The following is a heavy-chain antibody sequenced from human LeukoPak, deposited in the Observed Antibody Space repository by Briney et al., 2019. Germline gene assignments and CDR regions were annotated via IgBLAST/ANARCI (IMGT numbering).Heavy chain of an antibody. J-gene: IGHJ6*02. V-gene: IGHV4-34*01. CDR3: ARDPRYFDSLEKNYYYYGMDV. Sequence: SETLSLTCAVYGGSFSGYYWSWIRQPPGKGLEWIGEINHSGSTNYNPSLKSRVTISVDTSKNQFSLKLSSVTAADTAVYYCARDPRYFDSLEKNYYYYGMDVWGQGTTVTVSS. CDR2: INHSGST. CDR1: GGSFSGYY. D-gene: IGHD3-9*01.